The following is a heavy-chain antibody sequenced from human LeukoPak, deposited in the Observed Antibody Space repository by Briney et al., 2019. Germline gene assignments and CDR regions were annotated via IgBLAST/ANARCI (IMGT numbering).Heavy chain of an antibody. CDR1: GFTSSSYG. J-gene: IGHJ4*02. Sequence: GGSLRLSCAASGFTSSSYGMHWVRQAPGKGLEWVAVISYDGSNKYYADSVKGRFTISRDNSKNTLYLQMNSLRAEDTAVYYCAKTRTTVTYFDYWGQGTLVTVSS. D-gene: IGHD4-11*01. CDR3: AKTRTTVTYFDY. CDR2: ISYDGSNK. V-gene: IGHV3-30*18.